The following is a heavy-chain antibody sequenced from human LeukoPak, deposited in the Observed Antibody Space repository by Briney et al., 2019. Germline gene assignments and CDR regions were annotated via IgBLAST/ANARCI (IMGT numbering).Heavy chain of an antibody. CDR3: ARGVYTSGCDY. CDR2: INPAGSAK. D-gene: IGHD6-19*01. J-gene: IGHJ4*02. CDR1: GFTFSSYW. Sequence: GGSLRLSCEASGFTFSSYWMNWVRQAPGKRLEWVANINPAGSAKYYVDSMKGRFTISRDNAKNSLYLQMDSLRAEDTAVYYCARGVYTSGCDYWGQGTLVTVSS. V-gene: IGHV3-7*01.